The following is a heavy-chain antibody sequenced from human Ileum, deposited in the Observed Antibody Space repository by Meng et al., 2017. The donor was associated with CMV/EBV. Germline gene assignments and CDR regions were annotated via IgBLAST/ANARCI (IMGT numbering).Heavy chain of an antibody. CDR2: VHFTGGI. J-gene: IGHJ4*02. D-gene: IGHD3-10*01. V-gene: IGHV4-4*07. CDR1: GDSMSNYE. Sequence: QVQVAEWGTRVEKPSATLSLTGTVSGDSMSNYEWTWIRQSAEKGLEFIGRVHFTGGIDYNPSIMSRVTMSVDTSRNQLSLNVKSVTAADTAVYYCARAAARGVPVDYWGQGILVTVSS. CDR3: ARAAARGVPVDY.